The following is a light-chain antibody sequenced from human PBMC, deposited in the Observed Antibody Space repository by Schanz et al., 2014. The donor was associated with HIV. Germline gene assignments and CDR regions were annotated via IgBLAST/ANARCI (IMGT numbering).Light chain of an antibody. Sequence: DIQMTQSPSSLSASVGDRVTITCRASQGISNYLAWYQQKPGKVPKLLIYAASTLQSGVPSRFSGSGSGTDFTLTISSLQPEDVATYYGPRTYNAPPLTFGGGTKVEIK. CDR3: PRTYNAPPLT. CDR1: QGISNY. CDR2: AAS. J-gene: IGKJ4*01. V-gene: IGKV1-27*01.